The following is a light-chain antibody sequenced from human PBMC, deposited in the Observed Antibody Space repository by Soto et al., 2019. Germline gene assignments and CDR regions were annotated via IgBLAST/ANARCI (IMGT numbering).Light chain of an antibody. CDR2: GAS. Sequence: DIQMTQSPSSVSASIGDTVTITCRASQDISTLLAWYQQKPGKAPKLLIYGASTLESGVPSRFSGGGSGTDFTLTISSLQPEDFATYFGQQADSFPLTFGGGTKVEIK. V-gene: IGKV1D-12*01. CDR3: QQADSFPLT. J-gene: IGKJ4*01. CDR1: QDISTL.